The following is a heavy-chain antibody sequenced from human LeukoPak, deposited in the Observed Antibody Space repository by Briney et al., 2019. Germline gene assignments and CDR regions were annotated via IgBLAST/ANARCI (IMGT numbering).Heavy chain of an antibody. Sequence: ASVKVSCKASGGTFSSYAISWVRQAPGQGLEWMGGIIPIFGTANYAQKFQCRVTITADESTSTAYMELSSLRSEDTAVYYCASPIAARPDYYYYGMDVWGQGTTVTVSS. J-gene: IGHJ6*02. CDR1: GGTFSSYA. D-gene: IGHD6-6*01. CDR2: IIPIFGTA. CDR3: ASPIAARPDYYYYGMDV. V-gene: IGHV1-69*13.